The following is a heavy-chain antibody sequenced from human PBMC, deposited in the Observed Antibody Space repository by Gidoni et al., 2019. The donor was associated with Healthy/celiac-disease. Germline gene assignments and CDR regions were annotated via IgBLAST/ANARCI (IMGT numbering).Heavy chain of an antibody. CDR2: IIPIFGTA. D-gene: IGHD6-19*01. Sequence: QVQLVQSGAEVKKPGSSVKVSYKASGGTFSSYAISWVRQAPGQGLEWMGGIIPIFGTANYAQKFQGRVTITADESTSTAYMELSSLRSEDTAVYYCAGDSAVADPYYYYGMDVWGQGTTVTVSS. V-gene: IGHV1-69*01. J-gene: IGHJ6*02. CDR1: GGTFSSYA. CDR3: AGDSAVADPYYYYGMDV.